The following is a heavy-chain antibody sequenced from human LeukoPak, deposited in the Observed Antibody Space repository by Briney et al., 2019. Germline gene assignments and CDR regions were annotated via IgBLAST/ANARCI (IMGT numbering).Heavy chain of an antibody. D-gene: IGHD2-15*01. CDR3: ARDVGYYFDY. J-gene: IGHJ4*02. CDR2: ISYDGSNK. V-gene: IGHV3-30*04. CDR1: GFTFSSYA. Sequence: GGSLRLSCSASGFTFSSYAMHWVRQAPGKGLEWVAVISYDGSNKYYADSVKGRFTISRDNSKNTLYLQMNSLRAEDTAVYYCARDVGYYFDYWGQGTLVTVSS.